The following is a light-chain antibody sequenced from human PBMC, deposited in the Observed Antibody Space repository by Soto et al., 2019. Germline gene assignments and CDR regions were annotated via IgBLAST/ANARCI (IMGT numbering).Light chain of an antibody. Sequence: QSVLTQPPSVSAAPGQKVTISCSGNSSNIGSNDVSWYQQLPGKALKLLIYENSQRPSGIPDRFSGSKSGTSATLGITGLQTGDEADYYCGTWDSSLIALFGTGTKVTVL. CDR3: GTWDSSLIAL. CDR1: SSNIGSND. CDR2: ENS. V-gene: IGLV1-51*02. J-gene: IGLJ1*01.